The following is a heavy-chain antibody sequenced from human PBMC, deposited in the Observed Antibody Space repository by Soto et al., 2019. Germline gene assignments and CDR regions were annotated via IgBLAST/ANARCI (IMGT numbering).Heavy chain of an antibody. CDR2: ISGSGGST. Sequence: PGWSLRLSCAASGFTFSSYAMSWVRQAPGKGLEWVSAISGSGGSTYYADSVKGRFTISRDNSKNTLYLQMNSLRAEDTAVYYCAREEDIVVVPADKGGFDPWGQGTPVP. CDR3: AREEDIVVVPADKGGFDP. J-gene: IGHJ5*02. D-gene: IGHD2-2*01. V-gene: IGHV3-23*01. CDR1: GFTFSSYA.